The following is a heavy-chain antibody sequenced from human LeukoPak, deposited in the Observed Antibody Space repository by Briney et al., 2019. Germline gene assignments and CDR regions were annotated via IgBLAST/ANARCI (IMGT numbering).Heavy chain of an antibody. CDR1: GYTFTGYY. CDR2: IIPISGTA. D-gene: IGHD6-6*01. V-gene: IGHV1-69*13. CDR3: ARGVARFYSSSGINWFDP. J-gene: IGHJ5*02. Sequence: ASVKVSCKASGYTFTGYYMHWVRQAPGQGLEWMGGIIPISGTANYAQKFQGRVTITADESTSTAYMELSSLRSEDTAVYYCARGVARFYSSSGINWFDPWGQGTLVTVSS.